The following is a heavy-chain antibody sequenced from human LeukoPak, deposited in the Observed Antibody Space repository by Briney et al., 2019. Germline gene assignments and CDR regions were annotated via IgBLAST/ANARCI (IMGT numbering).Heavy chain of an antibody. CDR1: GGSFSGYY. J-gene: IGHJ4*02. D-gene: IGHD6-13*01. CDR3: AREEYSSDWYGHDS. CDR2: IYYTGTT. Sequence: SETLSLTCAVYGGSFSGYYWSWIRQPPGRGLEWIGSIYYTGTTFDNPSLKSRVTLSVDTSKNQFSLRLTSVTAADTAFYYCAREEYSSDWYGHDSWGQGTLVTVSS. V-gene: IGHV4-34*11.